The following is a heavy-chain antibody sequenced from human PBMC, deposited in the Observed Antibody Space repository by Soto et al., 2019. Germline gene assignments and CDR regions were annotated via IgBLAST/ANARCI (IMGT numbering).Heavy chain of an antibody. Sequence: SVKVSCKASGGTFSSYAISWVRQAPGQGLEWMGCIIPIFGTANYAQKFQGRVTITADESTSTAYMELSSLRSEDTAVYYCARGSSSWYPQLYNWFDPWGQGTLVPVSS. CDR2: IIPIFGTA. V-gene: IGHV1-69*13. J-gene: IGHJ5*02. CDR1: GGTFSSYA. CDR3: ARGSSSWYPQLYNWFDP. D-gene: IGHD6-13*01.